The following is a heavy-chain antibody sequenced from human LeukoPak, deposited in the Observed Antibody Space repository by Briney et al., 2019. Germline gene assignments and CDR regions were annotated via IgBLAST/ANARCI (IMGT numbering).Heavy chain of an antibody. J-gene: IGHJ5*02. Sequence: GGSLRLSCAASGFTFSSYNMNWVRQAPGKGPEWVSSITSSSSYIYYADSVKGRFTISRDNAKNSLYLQMDSLRAEDTAVYYCAREKVVPAAMQNWFDPWGQGTLVTVSS. CDR2: ITSSSSYI. CDR1: GFTFSSYN. D-gene: IGHD2-2*01. CDR3: AREKVVPAAMQNWFDP. V-gene: IGHV3-21*06.